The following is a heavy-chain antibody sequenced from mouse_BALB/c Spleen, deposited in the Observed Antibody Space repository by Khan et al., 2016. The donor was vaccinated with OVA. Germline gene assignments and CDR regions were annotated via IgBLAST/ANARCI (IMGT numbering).Heavy chain of an antibody. V-gene: IGHV1-5*01. J-gene: IGHJ2*01. CDR1: GYTFTNFW. D-gene: IGHD2-1*01. CDR2: IYPGNSDT. Sequence: EVQLQESGTVLARPGASVKLSCKGSGYTFTNFWMHWVKQRPGQGLEWIGVIYPGNSDTNYNQKFKGKAKLTAVTSTSTAYMERNSLTKEDSAVYYCSRNGFGNYESWDYWGQGTTLTVSS. CDR3: SRNGFGNYESWDY.